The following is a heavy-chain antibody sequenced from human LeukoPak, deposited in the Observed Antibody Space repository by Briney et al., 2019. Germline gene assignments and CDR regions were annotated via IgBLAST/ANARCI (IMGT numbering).Heavy chain of an antibody. CDR3: AKSLWLQDYYFDY. D-gene: IGHD5-24*01. CDR1: GFTFSSYA. CDR2: ISYSAGST. V-gene: IGHV3-23*01. Sequence: GGSLRLSCAASGFTFSSYAMSWVRQAPGKGLEWVSAISYSAGSTYYADSVKGRFTLSRDNSKNTLYLQMNSLRAEDTAVYYCAKSLWLQDYYFDYWGQGTLVTVSS. J-gene: IGHJ4*02.